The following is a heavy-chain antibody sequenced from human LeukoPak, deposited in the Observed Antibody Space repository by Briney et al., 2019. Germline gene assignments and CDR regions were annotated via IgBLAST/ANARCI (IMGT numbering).Heavy chain of an antibody. J-gene: IGHJ6*03. V-gene: IGHV3-74*01. CDR3: AKDGGGYYPYYYYYMDV. D-gene: IGHD3-22*01. Sequence: GGSLRLSCAASGFTFSNYWMHWVRQAPGKGLVWVSRINSDGSSTSYADSVKGRFTISRDNSKNTLYLQMNSLRAEDTAVYYCAKDGGGYYPYYYYYMDVWGKGTTVTISS. CDR2: INSDGSST. CDR1: GFTFSNYW.